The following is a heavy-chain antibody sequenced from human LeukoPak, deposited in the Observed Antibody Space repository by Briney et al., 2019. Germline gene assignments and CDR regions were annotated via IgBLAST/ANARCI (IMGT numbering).Heavy chain of an antibody. J-gene: IGHJ4*02. D-gene: IGHD4-17*01. CDR3: AKVVEATVTTAPGY. CDR2: ITRSSIYI. Sequence: PGGSLRLSCAASGFTFSSYSMNWVRQAPGKGLEWVSCITRSSIYIYYADSVKGRFTISRDNSKNTLYLQMNSLRAEDTAVYYCAKVVEATVTTAPGYWGQGTLVTVSS. CDR1: GFTFSSYS. V-gene: IGHV3-21*04.